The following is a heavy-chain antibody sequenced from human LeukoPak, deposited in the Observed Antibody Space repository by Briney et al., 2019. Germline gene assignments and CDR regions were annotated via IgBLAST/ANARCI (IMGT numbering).Heavy chain of an antibody. CDR3: VRDFMGYCGAQCYSR. D-gene: IGHD2-21*01. V-gene: IGHV3-66*02. CDR2: IYPDGSS. Sequence: GGSLRVSCAGSGFTVSSSYVSWVRQARERGLEWVSVIYPDGSSYYSDSLKGRFTISRDNPKNTLYLQMNNLRAEDTAVYYCVRDFMGYCGAQCYSRWGKGTTVTVSS. CDR1: GFTVSSSY. J-gene: IGHJ6*04.